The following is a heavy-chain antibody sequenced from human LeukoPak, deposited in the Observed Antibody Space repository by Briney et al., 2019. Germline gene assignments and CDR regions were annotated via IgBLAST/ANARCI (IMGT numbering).Heavy chain of an antibody. Sequence: PSETLSLTCAVYGGSFSGYYWSWIRQPPGKGLEWIGEINHSGSTNYNPSLKSRVTISVDTSKSQFSLKLSSVTAADTAVYYCARGDENETRAQGYWGQGTLVTVSS. CDR3: ARGDENETRAQGY. V-gene: IGHV4-34*01. J-gene: IGHJ4*02. CDR1: GGSFSGYY. D-gene: IGHD3-10*01. CDR2: INHSGST.